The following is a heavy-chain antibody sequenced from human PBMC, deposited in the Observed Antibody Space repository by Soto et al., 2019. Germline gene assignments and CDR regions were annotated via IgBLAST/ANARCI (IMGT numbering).Heavy chain of an antibody. CDR1: GGSVTTGSYN. V-gene: IGHV4-61*01. CDR3: ARDGHGMDV. Sequence: QVQLQESGPGLVRPSETLSLTCTVSGGSVTTGSYNWSWIRRPPGKGLEWIGNIFFTGITHYKPSLNTRVTMSVDTSKNQFALTVTSVTAADTAVYYCARDGHGMDVWGQETTVTVSS. J-gene: IGHJ6*02. CDR2: IFFTGIT.